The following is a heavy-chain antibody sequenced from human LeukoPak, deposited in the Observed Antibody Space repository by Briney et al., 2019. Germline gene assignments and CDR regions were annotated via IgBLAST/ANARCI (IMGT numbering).Heavy chain of an antibody. CDR2: INPSGGST. Sequence: GASVKVSCQASGYTFTSYYMHWVRPAPGQGLEWMGIINPSGGSTRYAQKLQGRVIMTRDTSTSTVYMELSNLISDDTAVYYCARDLPLAYCGSDCYSDYYYGMDVWGQGTTVTVSS. J-gene: IGHJ6*01. CDR3: ARDLPLAYCGSDCYSDYYYGMDV. CDR1: GYTFTSYY. D-gene: IGHD2-21*02. V-gene: IGHV1-46*01.